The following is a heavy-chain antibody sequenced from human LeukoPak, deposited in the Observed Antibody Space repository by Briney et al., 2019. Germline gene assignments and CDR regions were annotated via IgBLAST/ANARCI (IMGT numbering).Heavy chain of an antibody. CDR2: IIPIFGTA. Sequence: SVKVSCKASGGTFSSYAISWVRQAPGQGLEWMGGIIPIFGTAIYAQKFQGRVTMTEDTSTDTACMELSSLRSEDTAVYYCATDRSVVAAAFDYWGQGTLVTVSS. CDR3: ATDRSVVAAAFDY. D-gene: IGHD6-13*01. CDR1: GGTFSSYA. V-gene: IGHV1-69*06. J-gene: IGHJ4*02.